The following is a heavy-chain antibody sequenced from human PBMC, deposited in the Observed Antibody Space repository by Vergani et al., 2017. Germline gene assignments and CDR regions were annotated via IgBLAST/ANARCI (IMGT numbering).Heavy chain of an antibody. V-gene: IGHV3-30-3*01. CDR2: ISYDGSNK. CDR1: GFTFSSYA. D-gene: IGHD3-22*01. J-gene: IGHJ4*02. Sequence: QVQLVESGGGVVQPGRSLRLYCAASGFTFSSYAMHWVRQAPGKGLEWVAVISYDGSNKYYADSVKGRFTISRDNSKTTLYLQMNSLRAEDTAVYYCARTYYDSSGYYFRPPQGDYWGQGTLVTVSS. CDR3: ARTYYDSSGYYFRPPQGDY.